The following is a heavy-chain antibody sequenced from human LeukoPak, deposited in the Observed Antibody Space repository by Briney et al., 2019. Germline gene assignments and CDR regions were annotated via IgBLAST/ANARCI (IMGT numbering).Heavy chain of an antibody. Sequence: ASVKVSCKTSGYTFTSYGISWVRQAPGQGLEWMGWISAYNGNTNYAQKLQGRVTMTTDTSTSTAYMELRSLRSDDTAVYYCARDTYYYDSSGYYRLDYWGQGTLVTVSS. V-gene: IGHV1-18*01. CDR1: GYTFTSYG. CDR3: ARDTYYYDSSGYYRLDY. CDR2: ISAYNGNT. D-gene: IGHD3-22*01. J-gene: IGHJ4*02.